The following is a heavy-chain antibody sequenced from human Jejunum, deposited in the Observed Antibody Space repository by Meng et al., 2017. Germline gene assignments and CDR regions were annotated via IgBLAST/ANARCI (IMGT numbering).Heavy chain of an antibody. V-gene: IGHV4-39*07. CDR1: GGSISSTTTY. Sequence: QVQMQESGPGLVKPSETLSLTCTVSGGSISSTTTYWGWIRQPPGKTLEWIGSIYYSGSTHYNPSLKRRVFVSIDTSKDQFSLKLTSAAAADTAVYYCARTYADYPSYYFDYWGQGTLVTVSS. D-gene: IGHD4-17*01. CDR3: ARTYADYPSYYFDY. J-gene: IGHJ4*02. CDR2: IYYSGST.